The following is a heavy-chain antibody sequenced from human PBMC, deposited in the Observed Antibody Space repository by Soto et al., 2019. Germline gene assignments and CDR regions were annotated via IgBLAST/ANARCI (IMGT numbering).Heavy chain of an antibody. D-gene: IGHD1-7*01. Sequence: LSLTCTVSGGSISSGGYYWSWIRQHPGKGLEWIGYIYYSGSTYYNPSLKSRVTISVDTSKNQFSLKLSSVTAADTAVYYCARDPSITGTHEHDAFDIWGQGTMVTVSS. V-gene: IGHV4-31*03. CDR3: ARDPSITGTHEHDAFDI. J-gene: IGHJ3*02. CDR1: GGSISSGGYY. CDR2: IYYSGST.